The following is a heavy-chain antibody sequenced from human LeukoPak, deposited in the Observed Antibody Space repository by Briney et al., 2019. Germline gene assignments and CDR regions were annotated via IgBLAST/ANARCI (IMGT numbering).Heavy chain of an antibody. CDR1: GVTFTGYG. CDR2: IWFDGSKK. V-gene: IGHV3-33*08. D-gene: IGHD4-17*01. J-gene: IGHJ4*02. Sequence: GGSLRLSCAASGVTFTGYGMHWVRQAPGKGLEWVAVIWFDGSKKYYIDSVKGRFTISRDDSKNSLYLQMNSLRAEDTAVYYCARFYGDYQAFDYWGQGTLVTVSS. CDR3: ARFYGDYQAFDY.